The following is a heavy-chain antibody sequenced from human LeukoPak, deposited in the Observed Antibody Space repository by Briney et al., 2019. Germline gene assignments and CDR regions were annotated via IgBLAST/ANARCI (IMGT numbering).Heavy chain of an antibody. CDR1: GGSFSGYY. D-gene: IGHD3-22*01. V-gene: IGHV4-34*01. CDR2: INHSGST. CDR3: ARVYYYDSSAYSLDY. Sequence: SETLSLTCAVYGGSFSGYYWNWIRQPPGKGLEWIGEINHSGSTNYNPYLKSRVTISVDTSKTQFSLKLSSVTAADTAVYYCARVYYYDSSAYSLDYWGQGTLVTVSS. J-gene: IGHJ4*02.